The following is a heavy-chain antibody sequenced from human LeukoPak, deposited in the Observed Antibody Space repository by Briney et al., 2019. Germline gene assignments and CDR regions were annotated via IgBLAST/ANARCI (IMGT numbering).Heavy chain of an antibody. J-gene: IGHJ4*02. V-gene: IGHV3-33*01. CDR1: EFTFRNYG. CDR2: IWNDGSNK. Sequence: GTSLRLSCAASEFTFRNYGMHWVRQAPGKGLEWVAVIWNDGSNKYYTDSVKGRFNIVRDNTRNTLYLQMNSLRAEDTAVYYCTREIRPTYFDTWGKGTRVTVSS. CDR3: TREIRPTYFDT. D-gene: IGHD3-16*01.